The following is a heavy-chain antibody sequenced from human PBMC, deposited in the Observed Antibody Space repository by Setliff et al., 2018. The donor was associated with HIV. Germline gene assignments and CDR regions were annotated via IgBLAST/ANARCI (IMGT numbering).Heavy chain of an antibody. J-gene: IGHJ4*02. Sequence: GGSLRLSCAASGFTFKTDAMHWVRQAPGKGLEWVAFIWYDGSNKEYGDSVKGRFTISRDNSKNMVYLEMNNLRGEDSAAYYCARDPAMSGWALADWGQGTQVTVSS. CDR1: GFTFKTDA. D-gene: IGHD6-19*01. CDR3: ARDPAMSGWALAD. CDR2: IWYDGSNK. V-gene: IGHV3-33*01.